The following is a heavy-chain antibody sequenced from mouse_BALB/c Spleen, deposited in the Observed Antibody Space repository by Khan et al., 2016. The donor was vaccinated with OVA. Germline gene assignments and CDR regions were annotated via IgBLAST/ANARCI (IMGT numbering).Heavy chain of an antibody. D-gene: IGHD3-2*02. J-gene: IGHJ2*01. Sequence: QVRLQQSGAELVRPGASVKLSCKTSGYIFTSYWIHWVKQRSGQGLEWVARIYPGTDNTYYNEKLKDKATLTADKSSSTAYLQLSSLKSEDSAVYFCAREEALYYFDYWGQGTTLTVSS. CDR2: IYPGTDNT. V-gene: IGHV1S132*01. CDR3: AREEALYYFDY. CDR1: GYIFTSYW.